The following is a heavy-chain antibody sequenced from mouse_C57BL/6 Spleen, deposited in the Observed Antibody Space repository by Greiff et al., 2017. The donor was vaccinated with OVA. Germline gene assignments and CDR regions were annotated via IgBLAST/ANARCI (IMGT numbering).Heavy chain of an antibody. CDR2: ISYDGSN. CDR3: ARDGIYYGSSYYAMDY. V-gene: IGHV3-6*01. CDR1: GYSITSGYY. Sequence: EVKLQESGPGLVKPSQSLSLTCSVTGYSITSGYYWNWIRQFPGNKLEWMGYISYDGSNNYNPSLKNRISITRDTSKNQFFLKLNSVTTEDTATYYCARDGIYYGSSYYAMDYWGQGTSVTVSS. J-gene: IGHJ4*01. D-gene: IGHD1-1*01.